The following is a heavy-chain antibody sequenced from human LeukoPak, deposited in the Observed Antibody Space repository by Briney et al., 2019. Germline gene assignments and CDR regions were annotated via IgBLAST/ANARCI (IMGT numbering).Heavy chain of an antibody. D-gene: IGHD3-3*01. CDR3: ARVYWSGYYLRWFDP. J-gene: IGHJ5*02. V-gene: IGHV4-59*01. CDR2: IYYSGST. Sequence: SETLSLTCTVSGGSISSYYWSWIRQPPGKGLEWIGYIYYSGSTNYNPSLKSRVTISVDTSRNQFSLKLSSVTAADAAVYYCARVYWSGYYLRWFDPWGQGTLVTVSS. CDR1: GGSISSYY.